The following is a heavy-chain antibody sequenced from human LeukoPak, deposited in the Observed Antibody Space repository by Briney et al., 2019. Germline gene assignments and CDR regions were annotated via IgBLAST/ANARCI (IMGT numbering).Heavy chain of an antibody. CDR2: ISYDGSNK. D-gene: IGHD3-10*01. CDR1: GFTFSSYA. V-gene: IGHV3-30-3*01. Sequence: GGSLRLSCAASGFTFSSYAMHWVRQAPGKGLEWVAVISYDGSNKYYADSVKGRFTISRDNSKNTLYLQMNSLRAEDTAVYYCARANRYGSGSYYPSLFDHWGQGTLVTVSS. CDR3: ARANRYGSGSYYPSLFDH. J-gene: IGHJ4*02.